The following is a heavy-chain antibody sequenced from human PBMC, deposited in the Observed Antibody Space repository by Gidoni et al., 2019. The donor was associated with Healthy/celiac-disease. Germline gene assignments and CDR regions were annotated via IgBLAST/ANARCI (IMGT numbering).Heavy chain of an antibody. CDR2: ISGSGGST. D-gene: IGHD3-10*01. CDR3: AKERNYYGSGSYGP. Sequence: EVQLLESGGGLVQPGGSLRLSCAASGFPFSSYALRCVRQAPGKGLEWVSAISGSGGSTYYADSVKGRFTISRDNSKNTLYLQMNSLRAEDTAVYYCAKERNYYGSGSYGPWGQGTLVTVSS. J-gene: IGHJ5*02. CDR1: GFPFSSYA. V-gene: IGHV3-23*01.